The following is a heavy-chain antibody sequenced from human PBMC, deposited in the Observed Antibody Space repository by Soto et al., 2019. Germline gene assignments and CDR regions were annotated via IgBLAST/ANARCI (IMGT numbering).Heavy chain of an antibody. CDR2: IYYSGST. J-gene: IGHJ5*02. CDR3: ATNAAQWLSWFDP. D-gene: IGHD3-22*01. V-gene: IGHV4-59*01. CDR1: GGSISSYY. Sequence: QVQLQESGPGLVKPSEILSLTCTVSGGSISSYYWSWLRQPPGKGLEWIGYIYYSGSTNYNPSLKSRVTMSVDTSSNQFSLKLTSVTAADTAVYYCATNAAQWLSWFDPWGQGTLVTVSS.